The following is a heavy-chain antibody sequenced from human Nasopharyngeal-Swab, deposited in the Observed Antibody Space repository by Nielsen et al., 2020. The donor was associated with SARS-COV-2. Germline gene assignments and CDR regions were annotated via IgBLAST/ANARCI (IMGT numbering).Heavy chain of an antibody. CDR2: INHSGST. Sequence: SETLSLTCAVYGGSFSGYYWSWIRQPPGKGLEWIGEINHSGSTYYNPSLKSRVTISVDTSKNQFSLKLSSVTAADTAVYYCARALRATIFGVVSHFDYWGQGTLVTVSS. D-gene: IGHD3-3*01. J-gene: IGHJ4*02. V-gene: IGHV4-34*09. CDR1: GGSFSGYY. CDR3: ARALRATIFGVVSHFDY.